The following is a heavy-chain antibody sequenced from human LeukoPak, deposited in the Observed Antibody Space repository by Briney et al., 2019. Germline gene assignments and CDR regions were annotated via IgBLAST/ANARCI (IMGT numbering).Heavy chain of an antibody. V-gene: IGHV3-23*01. CDR2: ISGSGGRT. Sequence: GGSLRLSCAASGFTFSSFAMSWVRQAPGKGLEWVSAISGSGGRTYSADSVKGRFTISRDNSRNTLYLQMNSLRAEDMAVYYCAKKTHYYDSSGYYDYWGQASPLTVSS. CDR1: GFTFSSFA. J-gene: IGHJ4*02. CDR3: AKKTHYYDSSGYYDY. D-gene: IGHD3-22*01.